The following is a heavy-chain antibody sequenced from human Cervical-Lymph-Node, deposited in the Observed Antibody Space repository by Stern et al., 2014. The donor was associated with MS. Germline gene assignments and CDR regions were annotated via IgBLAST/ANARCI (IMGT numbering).Heavy chain of an antibody. V-gene: IGHV5-51*01. CDR3: ARQTTAWASDV. J-gene: IGHJ4*02. CDR1: GFKFSIYG. D-gene: IGHD1-14*01. CDR2: IYPGDSET. Sequence: MQLVQSGAELIRPGESLKISCKGSGFKFSIYGIAWVRQMPGKGLEWMGIIYPGDSETRYSPSFQGQVTMSADKSTSTAYLQWSSLNASDTAMYFCARQTTAWASDVWGQGTLVTVSS.